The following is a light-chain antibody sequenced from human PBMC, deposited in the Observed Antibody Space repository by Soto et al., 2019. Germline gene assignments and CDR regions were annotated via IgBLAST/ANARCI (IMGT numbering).Light chain of an antibody. CDR2: AAS. CDR1: QSISTY. CDR3: QQYNNWPPFT. Sequence: DIQMTQSPSSLSASVGDRVTITCRASQSISTYLNWYQQKPGNAPKLLIYAASSLQSGVPSRFSGSGSGTDFTLTISSLQSEDFAVYHCQQYNNWPPFTFGPGTKVDIK. V-gene: IGKV1-39*01. J-gene: IGKJ3*01.